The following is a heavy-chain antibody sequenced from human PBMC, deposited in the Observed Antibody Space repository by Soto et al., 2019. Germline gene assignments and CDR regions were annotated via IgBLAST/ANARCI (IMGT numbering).Heavy chain of an antibody. CDR3: ARSGTVTLFDY. CDR2: IYYSGST. D-gene: IGHD4-17*01. Sequence: SETLSLTCTVSGGSISSYYWSWIRQPPGKGLEWIGYIYYSGSTNYNPSLKSRVTISVDTSKNQFSLKLSSVTAADTAVYYCARSGTVTLFDYWGQGTLVTVSS. CDR1: GGSISSYY. V-gene: IGHV4-59*01. J-gene: IGHJ4*02.